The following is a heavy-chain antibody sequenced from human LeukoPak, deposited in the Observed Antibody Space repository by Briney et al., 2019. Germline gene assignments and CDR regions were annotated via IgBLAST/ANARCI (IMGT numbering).Heavy chain of an antibody. CDR3: ARVPGPRFGSYDY. CDR1: GFTFRNSA. Sequence: PGRSLRLSCAASGFTFRNSAMHWVRQAPDKGLEWVAVISYDGSDKYYADSVKGRFTISRDKSKNTLYLQMNSLRVEDTAVYYCARVPGPRFGSYDYWGQGTLVTVSS. CDR2: ISYDGSDK. V-gene: IGHV3-30-3*01. J-gene: IGHJ4*02. D-gene: IGHD3-16*01.